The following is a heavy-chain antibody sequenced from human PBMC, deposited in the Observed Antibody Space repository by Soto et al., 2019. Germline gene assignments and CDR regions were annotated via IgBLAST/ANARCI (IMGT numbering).Heavy chain of an antibody. CDR3: AKGEVRGIIPSYVDY. Sequence: SVGSLRLSCAGSGFTFRWFGMNWVRQAPGKGLEWVARISNDGSNEYYVDSVKGRFTISRDNSKNTLYLQMDSLRAEDTAVYYCAKGEVRGIIPSYVDYWGLGTLATVSS. D-gene: IGHD3-10*01. J-gene: IGHJ4*02. CDR2: ISNDGSNE. CDR1: GFTFRWFG. V-gene: IGHV3-30*18.